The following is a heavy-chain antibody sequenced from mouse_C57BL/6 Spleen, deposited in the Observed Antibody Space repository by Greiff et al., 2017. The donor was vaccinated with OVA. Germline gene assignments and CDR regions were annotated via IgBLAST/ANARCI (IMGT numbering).Heavy chain of an antibody. J-gene: IGHJ2*01. CDR1: GFTFSSYA. Sequence: DVMLVESGGGLVKPGGSLKLSCAASGFTFSSYAMSWVRQTPEKRLEWVATISDGGSYTYYPDNVKGRFTISRDNAKNNLYLQMSHLKSEDTAMYYCARDKEKKGDYFDYWGQGTTLTVSS. CDR3: ARDKEKKGDYFDY. V-gene: IGHV5-4*01. CDR2: ISDGGSYT.